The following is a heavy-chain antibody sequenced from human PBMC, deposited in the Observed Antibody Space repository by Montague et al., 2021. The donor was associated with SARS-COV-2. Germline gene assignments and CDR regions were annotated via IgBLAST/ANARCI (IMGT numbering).Heavy chain of an antibody. D-gene: IGHD2-21*01. CDR1: GGSISSYY. V-gene: IGHV4-59*01. Sequence: SETLSLTCTVSGGSISSYYWSWIRQPPGKGLEWIGYIYYSGSTNYNPSLKSRVTISVDTSKNQFSLKLSSVIAADTAVYYCARTPGQIAGDAFDIWGQGKRVTVSS. J-gene: IGHJ3*02. CDR3: ARTPGQIAGDAFDI. CDR2: IYYSGST.